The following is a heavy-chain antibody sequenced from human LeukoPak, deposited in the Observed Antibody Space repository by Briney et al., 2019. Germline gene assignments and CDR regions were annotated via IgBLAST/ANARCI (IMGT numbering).Heavy chain of an antibody. V-gene: IGHV3-23*01. Sequence: GGSLRLSCAASGFTFSNYAMSWVRQAPGKGLAWVSTISSSDGSTYNADSVKGRFTISRDNSKNTLYLQMNSLRVEDTAIYYCAKAPKGDYRIFDYWGQGTLVTVSS. D-gene: IGHD5-12*01. J-gene: IGHJ4*02. CDR2: ISSSDGST. CDR1: GFTFSNYA. CDR3: AKAPKGDYRIFDY.